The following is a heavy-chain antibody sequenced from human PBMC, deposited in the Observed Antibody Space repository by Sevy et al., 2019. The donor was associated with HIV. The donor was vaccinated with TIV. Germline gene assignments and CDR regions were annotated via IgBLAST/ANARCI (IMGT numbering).Heavy chain of an antibody. Sequence: TLSLTCTVSSGSIITYYWTWIRQPPGKGLEWIGYIYYSGSTNYNPSLKSRVTISVDTSKNQFSLKLNSVTAADTAVYYCARGYSQFDFWGQGTLVTVSS. CDR1: SGSIITYY. CDR2: IYYSGST. V-gene: IGHV4-59*01. CDR3: ARGYSQFDF. J-gene: IGHJ4*02. D-gene: IGHD3-22*01.